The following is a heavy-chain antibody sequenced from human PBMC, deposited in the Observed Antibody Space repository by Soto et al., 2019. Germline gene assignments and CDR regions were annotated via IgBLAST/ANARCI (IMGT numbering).Heavy chain of an antibody. V-gene: IGHV4-30-2*01. CDR3: ARGQQQLVGNWFDP. CDR1: GGSISSGGYS. Sequence: SETLSLTCAVSGGSISSGGYSWSWIRQPPGKGLEWIGYIYHSGSTYYNPSLKSRVTISVDRSKNQFSLKLSSVTAADTAVYYCARGQQQLVGNWFDPWGQGTLVTVSS. D-gene: IGHD6-13*01. J-gene: IGHJ5*02. CDR2: IYHSGST.